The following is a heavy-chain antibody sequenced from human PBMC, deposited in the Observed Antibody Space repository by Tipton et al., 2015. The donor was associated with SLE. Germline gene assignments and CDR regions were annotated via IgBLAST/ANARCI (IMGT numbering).Heavy chain of an antibody. V-gene: IGHV3-33*01. Sequence: RSLRLSCAASGFTFSSYAMHWVRQAPGKGLEWVALIWFDGNNKYYADSVKGRFTISRDSSKNTLYLQMNSLRADDTGMYYCARDNYGDPRMGFDYWGQGTLVTVSS. J-gene: IGHJ4*02. CDR2: IWFDGNNK. D-gene: IGHD4-17*01. CDR1: GFTFSSYA. CDR3: ARDNYGDPRMGFDY.